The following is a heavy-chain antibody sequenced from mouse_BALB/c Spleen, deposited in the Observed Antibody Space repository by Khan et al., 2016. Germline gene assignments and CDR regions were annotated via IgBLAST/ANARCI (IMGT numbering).Heavy chain of an antibody. CDR3: ARGDYEGTYYAMDY. J-gene: IGHJ4*01. Sequence: EVKLEESGPGLVKPSQSLSLTCTVTGYSITSDYAWNWIRQFPGNKLEGMGYITHSGSTTYSPSLKSRISITRDTSKNQFFLQLGTVTTEDTATYYCARGDYEGTYYAMDYWGQGTSVTVSS. CDR1: GYSITSDYA. D-gene: IGHD2-4*01. V-gene: IGHV3-2*02. CDR2: ITHSGST.